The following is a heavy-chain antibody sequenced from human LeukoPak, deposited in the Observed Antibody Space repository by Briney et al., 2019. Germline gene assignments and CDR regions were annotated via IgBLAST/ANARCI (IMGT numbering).Heavy chain of an antibody. V-gene: IGHV4-59*08. CDR2: IYYSGST. Sequence: SETLSLTCTVPGGSISSYYWSWIRQPPGKGLEWIGYIYYSGSTNYNPSLKGRVTISVDTSKNQFSLKLRSVTAADTAVYYCARHTGTTRYYYYMDVWGKGTTVTVSS. J-gene: IGHJ6*03. CDR3: ARHTGTTRYYYYMDV. D-gene: IGHD4-11*01. CDR1: GGSISSYY.